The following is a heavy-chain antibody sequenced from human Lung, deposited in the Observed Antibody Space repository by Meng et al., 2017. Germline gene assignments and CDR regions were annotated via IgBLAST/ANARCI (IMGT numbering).Heavy chain of an antibody. V-gene: IGHV2-5*02. CDR2: IYWDDDK. Sequence: IHLKGFCPHRARPPTTLIPTGPLSGLSCGSRGAGGDRIRPHPGKAPEWLGNIYWDDDKRYSPSLKNRLTITKDTSKGQVVLTMTNMDPVDTATYYCAHKGDYVSLDMWGQGTVVTVSS. J-gene: IGHJ3*02. CDR1: GLSCGSRGAG. CDR3: AHKGDYVSLDM. D-gene: IGHD4-17*01.